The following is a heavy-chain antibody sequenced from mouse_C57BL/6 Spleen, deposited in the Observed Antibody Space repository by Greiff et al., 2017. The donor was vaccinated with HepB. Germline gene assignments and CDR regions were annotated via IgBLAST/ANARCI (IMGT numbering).Heavy chain of an antibody. Sequence: EVQLQQSGPELVKPGASVKISCKASGYTFTDYYMNWVKQSPGKSLEWIGDLNPNNGGTSYNQKFTGKATLTVDKSSSTAYMELRSLTSEDSAVYYCARHGSSLYYAMDYWGQGTSVTVSS. V-gene: IGHV1-26*01. D-gene: IGHD1-1*01. J-gene: IGHJ4*01. CDR1: GYTFTDYY. CDR2: LNPNNGGT. CDR3: ARHGSSLYYAMDY.